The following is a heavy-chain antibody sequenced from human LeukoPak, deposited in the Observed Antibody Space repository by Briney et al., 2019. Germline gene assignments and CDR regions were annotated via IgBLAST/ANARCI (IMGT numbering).Heavy chain of an antibody. CDR1: GYTFTSYG. V-gene: IGHV1-18*01. D-gene: IGHD3-22*01. CDR3: ARDRADYYDSSGPQGA. CDR2: ISAYNGNT. Sequence: GASVKVSCKASGYTFTSYGISWVRQAPGQGLEWMGWISAYNGNTNYAQKLQGRVTMTTDTSTSTAYMELRSLRSDDTAVYYCARDRADYYDSSGPQGARGQGTMVTVSS. J-gene: IGHJ3*01.